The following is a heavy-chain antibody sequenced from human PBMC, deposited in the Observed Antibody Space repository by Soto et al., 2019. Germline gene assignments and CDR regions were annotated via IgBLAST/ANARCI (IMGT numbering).Heavy chain of an antibody. D-gene: IGHD3-9*01. V-gene: IGHV3-33*01. CDR3: ATARGGYYDILTGHRDY. CDR2: IWYDGSNK. CDR1: GFTFSSYG. J-gene: IGHJ4*02. Sequence: PGGSLRLSCAASGFTFSSYGMHWVRQAPGKGLEWVAVIWYDGSNKYYADSVKGRFTISRDNSKNTLYLQMNSLRAEDTAVYYCATARGGYYDILTGHRDYWGQGTLVTVSS.